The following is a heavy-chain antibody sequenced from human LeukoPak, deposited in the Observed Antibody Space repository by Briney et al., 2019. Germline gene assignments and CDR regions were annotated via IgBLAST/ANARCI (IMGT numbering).Heavy chain of an antibody. CDR2: ISYDGSNK. D-gene: IGHD3-22*01. V-gene: IGHV3-30*03. CDR3: ARAGPPQVTMIVVRAFDI. Sequence: AGGSLRLSCAASGFTFNSYGMQWVRRAPGKGLVGGAVISYDGSNKYYADSVRGRFTIARDNSKNTLYLQMKSLRAGDAAVYYCARAGPPQVTMIVVRAFDIWAQGTMVPVSS. J-gene: IGHJ3*02. CDR1: GFTFNSYG.